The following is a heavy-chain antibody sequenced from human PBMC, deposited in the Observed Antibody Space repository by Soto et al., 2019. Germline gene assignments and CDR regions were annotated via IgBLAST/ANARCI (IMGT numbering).Heavy chain of an antibody. CDR1: GFTFSSYA. Sequence: EVQLLESGGGLVQPGGSLRLSCAASGFTFSSYAMSWVRQAPGKGLEWVSGISDNGGSTYNADSVKGRFTISRDNSKNTLSLQMNSLGADDTAVYYCAKGTSNIYYSAIDCWGQGTLVTVSS. V-gene: IGHV3-23*01. J-gene: IGHJ4*02. D-gene: IGHD1-26*01. CDR3: AKGTSNIYYSAIDC. CDR2: ISDNGGST.